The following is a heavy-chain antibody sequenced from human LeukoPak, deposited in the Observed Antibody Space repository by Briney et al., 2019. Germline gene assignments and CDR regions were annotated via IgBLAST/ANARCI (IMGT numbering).Heavy chain of an antibody. CDR2: ISSSSSYI. CDR3: AREGVYYDILTGYPPFDY. CDR1: GFTFSSYS. J-gene: IGHJ4*02. D-gene: IGHD3-9*01. Sequence: GGSLRLSCAASGFTFSSYSMNWVRQAPGKGLEWVSSISSSSSYIYYADSVKGRFTISRDNAKNSLYLQMNSLRAEDTAVYYCAREGVYYDILTGYPPFDYRGQGTLVTVSS. V-gene: IGHV3-21*01.